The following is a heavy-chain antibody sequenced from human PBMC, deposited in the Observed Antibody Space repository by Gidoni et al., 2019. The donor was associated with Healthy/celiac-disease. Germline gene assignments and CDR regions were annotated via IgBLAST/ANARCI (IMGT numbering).Heavy chain of an antibody. J-gene: IGHJ5*02. D-gene: IGHD4-17*01. CDR2: IYYSGST. CDR1: GGSISSSSYY. Sequence: QLQLQESGPGLVKPSETLSLTCTVSGGSISSSSYYWGWIRQPPGKGLEWIGGIYYSGSTSYNPSLKSRVTISVDTSKNQFSLKLSSVTAADTAVYYCARLNDGDYVVWFDPWGQGTLVTVSS. V-gene: IGHV4-39*01. CDR3: ARLNDGDYVVWFDP.